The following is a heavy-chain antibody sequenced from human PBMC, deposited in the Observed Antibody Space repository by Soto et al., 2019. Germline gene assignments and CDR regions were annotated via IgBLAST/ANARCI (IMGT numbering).Heavy chain of an antibody. Sequence: KTGGSLRLSCAASGFTFSDYYMSWIRQAPGKGLEWVSYISSSGSTIYYADSVKGRFTISRDNAKNSLYLQMNSLRAEDTAVYYCARDGGHCSSTSCYNWYFDLWGRGTLVTVSS. CDR3: ARDGGHCSSTSCYNWYFDL. J-gene: IGHJ2*01. CDR1: GFTFSDYY. D-gene: IGHD2-2*01. CDR2: ISSSGSTI. V-gene: IGHV3-11*01.